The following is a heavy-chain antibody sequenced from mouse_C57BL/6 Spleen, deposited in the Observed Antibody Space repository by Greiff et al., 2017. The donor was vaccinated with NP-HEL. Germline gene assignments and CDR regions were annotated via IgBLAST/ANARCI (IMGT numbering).Heavy chain of an antibody. V-gene: IGHV14-2*01. CDR3: VSTVIEAWFAY. Sequence: VQLKESGAELVKPGASVKLSCTASGFNIKDYYMHWVKQRTEQGLEWIGRIDPEDGETKYAPKFQGKATITAAKSSNTAYLQRSSLTSEDTAVYYCVSTVIEAWFAYWGQGTLVTVSA. J-gene: IGHJ3*01. CDR1: GFNIKDYY. D-gene: IGHD1-1*01. CDR2: IDPEDGET.